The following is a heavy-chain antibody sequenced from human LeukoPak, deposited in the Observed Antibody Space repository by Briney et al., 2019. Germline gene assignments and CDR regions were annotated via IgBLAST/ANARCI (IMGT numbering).Heavy chain of an antibody. J-gene: IGHJ4*02. Sequence: SETLSLTCTVSGGSISSSSYYWGWILQPPGKGLEWIGSIYYSGSTYYNPSLKSRVTISVDTSKNQFSLKLSSVTAADTAVYYCARSGLYSSYFDYWGQGTLVTVSS. V-gene: IGHV4-39*01. CDR1: GGSISSSSYY. CDR2: IYYSGST. CDR3: ARSGLYSSYFDY. D-gene: IGHD6-19*01.